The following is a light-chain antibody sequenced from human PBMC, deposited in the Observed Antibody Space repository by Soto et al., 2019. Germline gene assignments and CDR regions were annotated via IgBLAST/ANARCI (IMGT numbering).Light chain of an antibody. J-gene: IGLJ2*01. CDR2: YVS. CDR1: SSDVGGYNY. Sequence: QSALTQPASVSGSPGQSITISCTGTSSDVGGYNYVSWYQQHPGKAPKLMIYYVSNRPSGVSNRFSGSKSSNTASLTISGLQSEDEADYYCSSYTSSSTVVFGGGTKVTVL. V-gene: IGLV2-14*01. CDR3: SSYTSSSTVV.